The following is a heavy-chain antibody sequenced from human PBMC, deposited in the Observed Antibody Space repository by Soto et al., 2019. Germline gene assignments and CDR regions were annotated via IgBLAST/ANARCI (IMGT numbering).Heavy chain of an antibody. Sequence: GGSLRLSCAASGFTFSSYWMHWVRQAPGKGLVWVSRINSDGSSTSYADSVKGRFTISRDNAKNTLYLQMNSLRAEDTAVYYCANLGYSSSWDYYYSGMDVWGQGTTVTVSS. CDR1: GFTFSSYW. D-gene: IGHD6-13*01. CDR3: ANLGYSSSWDYYYSGMDV. CDR2: INSDGSST. V-gene: IGHV3-74*01. J-gene: IGHJ6*02.